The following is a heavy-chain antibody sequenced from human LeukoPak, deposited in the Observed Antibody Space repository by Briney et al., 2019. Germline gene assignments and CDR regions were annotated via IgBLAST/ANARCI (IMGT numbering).Heavy chain of an antibody. V-gene: IGHV5-51*01. CDR2: IYPGDSDT. D-gene: IGHD3-10*01. J-gene: IGHJ4*02. CDR3: ASVTMVRGVPWAFDY. CDR1: GYSFTSYW. Sequence: GESLKISCKGSGYSFTSYWIGWVRQMPGKGLEWMGIIYPGDSDTRYSPSFQGQVTISADKYISTAYLQWSSLKASDTAMYYCASVTMVRGVPWAFDYWGQGTLVTVSS.